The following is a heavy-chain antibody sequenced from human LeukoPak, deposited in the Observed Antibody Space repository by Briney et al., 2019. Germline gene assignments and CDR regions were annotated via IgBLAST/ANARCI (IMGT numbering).Heavy chain of an antibody. CDR2: INLSGGST. Sequence: ASVKLSCKASGYTFTSDYMHWVRRAPGQGLGWMGIINLSGGSTSYAQKYQGRVTMTRDTSTSTVYMELSSLRSEDTAVYYCASRGAWGITIFPFGMDVWGQGTTVTVSS. V-gene: IGHV1-46*01. CDR1: GYTFTSDY. D-gene: IGHD3-9*01. J-gene: IGHJ6*02. CDR3: ASRGAWGITIFPFGMDV.